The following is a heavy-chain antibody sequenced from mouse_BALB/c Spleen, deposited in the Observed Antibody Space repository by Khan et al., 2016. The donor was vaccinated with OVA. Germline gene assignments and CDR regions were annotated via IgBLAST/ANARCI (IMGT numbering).Heavy chain of an antibody. V-gene: IGHV5-6-5*01. J-gene: IGHJ3*01. CDR2: ISTGDTT. CDR1: GFTFCNYA. D-gene: IGHD2-13*01. Sequence: EVELVESGGGLVKPGGSLKVSCAASGFTFCNYAMSWVRQTPEKRLEWVASISTGDTTYYPDSVKGRFTIPRDNARNILYRKMSSLMSDDTAMYYCASDYWFVYWGQGTLVTVSA. CDR3: ASDYWFVY.